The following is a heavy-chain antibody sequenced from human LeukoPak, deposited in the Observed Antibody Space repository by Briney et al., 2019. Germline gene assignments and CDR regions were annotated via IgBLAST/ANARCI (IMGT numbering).Heavy chain of an antibody. CDR2: ISYDGSNK. J-gene: IGHJ4*02. V-gene: IGHV3-30*04. CDR1: GFTFSSHA. CDR3: ARDFMPWHRYSVVY. Sequence: GGSLRLSCAASGFTFSSHAMHWVRQAPGKGLEWVAVISYDGSNKYYADSVKGRFTISRDNSKNTLYLQMNSLRAEDTAVYYCARDFMPWHRYSVVYWGQGTWSPSPQ. D-gene: IGHD3-16*02.